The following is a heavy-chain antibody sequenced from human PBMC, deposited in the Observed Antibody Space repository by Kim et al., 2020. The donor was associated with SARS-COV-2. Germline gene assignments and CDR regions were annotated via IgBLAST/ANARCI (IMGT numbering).Heavy chain of an antibody. D-gene: IGHD2-21*02. J-gene: IGHJ6*02. V-gene: IGHV1-2*06. CDR1: GYTFTGYY. CDR3: ARSYCGGDCYSYGSYYYYYGMDV. CDR2: INPNSGGT. Sequence: ASVKVSCKASGYTFTGYYMHWVRQAPGQGLEWMGRINPNSGGTNYAQKFQGRVTMTRDTSISTAYMELSRLRSDDTAVYYCARSYCGGDCYSYGSYYYYYGMDVWGQGTTVTVSS.